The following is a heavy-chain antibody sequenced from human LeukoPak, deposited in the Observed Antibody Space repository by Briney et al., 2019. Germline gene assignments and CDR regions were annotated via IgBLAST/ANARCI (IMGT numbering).Heavy chain of an antibody. V-gene: IGHV3-23*01. CDR1: GFTFSDYA. CDR2: ISGSGVTT. CDR3: AKVPPHSSGWSPFDF. J-gene: IGHJ4*02. D-gene: IGHD6-19*01. Sequence: PGGSLRLSCVASGFTFSDYAMNWVRQAPGKGLEWVSVISGSGVTTYYADSVKGRFSISRDNSKNTLYLQMNSLRAEDTAVYYCAKVPPHSSGWSPFDFWGQGTLVTVSS.